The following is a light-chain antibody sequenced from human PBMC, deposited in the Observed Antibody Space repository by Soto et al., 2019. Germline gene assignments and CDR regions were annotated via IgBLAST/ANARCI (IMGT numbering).Light chain of an antibody. V-gene: IGKV3-15*01. J-gene: IGKJ4*01. Sequence: EIVMTQSPATLSVSPGERATLSCRASQSVGRNLAWYQQKPGQAPRLLIYGASTRATGIPARFSGSGSGTEVTITISSLQSEDFAIYSCQQYNHWPPLNFGGGTKVEIK. CDR1: QSVGRN. CDR2: GAS. CDR3: QQYNHWPPLN.